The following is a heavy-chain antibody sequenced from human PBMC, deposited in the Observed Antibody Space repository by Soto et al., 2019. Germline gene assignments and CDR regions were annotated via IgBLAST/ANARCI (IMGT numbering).Heavy chain of an antibody. CDR3: ALSGSPDRLGLAFDI. Sequence: ASVKVSCKASGYTFTSYYMHWVRQAPGQVLEWMGIINPSGGSTSYAQKFQGRVTMTRDTSTSTVYMELSSLRSEDTAVYYCALSGSPDRLGLAFDIWGQGTMVTVSS. CDR1: GYTFTSYY. J-gene: IGHJ3*02. CDR2: INPSGGST. D-gene: IGHD3-10*01. V-gene: IGHV1-46*01.